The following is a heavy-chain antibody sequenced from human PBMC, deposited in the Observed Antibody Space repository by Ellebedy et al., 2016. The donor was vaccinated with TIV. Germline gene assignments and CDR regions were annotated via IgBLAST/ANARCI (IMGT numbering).Heavy chain of an antibody. V-gene: IGHV6-1*01. CDR1: GDSVSSSTPA. J-gene: IGHJ6*02. CDR3: ARAKCSGGCSRGFDV. CDR2: TYYRSQWYF. D-gene: IGHD2-15*01. Sequence: SQTLSLTCAISGDSVSSSTPAWNWIRQSPSRGLEWLGRTYYRSQWYFDYAVSVERRITINPDTSKNQFSLQLNSVTPEDTAVYYCARAKCSGGCSRGFDVWGQGTTVTVSS.